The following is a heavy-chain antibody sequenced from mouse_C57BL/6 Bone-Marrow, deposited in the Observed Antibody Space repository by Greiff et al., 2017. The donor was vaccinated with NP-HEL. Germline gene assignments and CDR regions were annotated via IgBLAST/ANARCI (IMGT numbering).Heavy chain of an antibody. CDR1: GYTFTSYN. D-gene: IGHD1-1*01. CDR2: IYPGNGDT. V-gene: IGHV1-12*01. Sequence: QVQLQQSGAELVRPGASVKMSCKASGYTFTSYNMHWVKQTPRQGLEWIGAIYPGNGDTSYNQKFKGKATLTVDKSSSTAYMQLSSLTSEDSAVYFCARRHYYGSSYTSWFAYWGQGTLVTVSA. CDR3: ARRHYYGSSYTSWFAY. J-gene: IGHJ3*01.